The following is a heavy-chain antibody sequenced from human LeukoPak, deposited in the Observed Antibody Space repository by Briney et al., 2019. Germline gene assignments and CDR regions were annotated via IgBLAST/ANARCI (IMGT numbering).Heavy chain of an antibody. D-gene: IGHD3-10*01. J-gene: IGHJ4*02. CDR2: ISSNGGST. V-gene: IGHV3-64*01. CDR1: GFTFSSYA. CDR3: AKDRSWFGEFLFDY. Sequence: GGSLRLSCAASGFTFSSYAMHWVRQAPGKGLEYVSAISSNGGSTYYANSVKGRFTISRDNSKNTLYLQMNSLRAEDTAVYYCAKDRSWFGEFLFDYWGQGTLVTVSS.